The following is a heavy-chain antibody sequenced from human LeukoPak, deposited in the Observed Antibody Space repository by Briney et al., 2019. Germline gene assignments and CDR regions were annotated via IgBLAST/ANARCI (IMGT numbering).Heavy chain of an antibody. Sequence: GGSLRLSCAASGFTFITYSMTWVRQAPGRGLEWVSAITGSGAFTDYADSVKGRFTISRDNPKNTLYLQMNSLRAEDTAVYYCAKRSAESSGFFDYWGQGTLVTVSS. CDR3: AKRSAESSGFFDY. CDR1: GFTFITYS. J-gene: IGHJ4*02. CDR2: ITGSGAFT. D-gene: IGHD6-19*01. V-gene: IGHV3-23*01.